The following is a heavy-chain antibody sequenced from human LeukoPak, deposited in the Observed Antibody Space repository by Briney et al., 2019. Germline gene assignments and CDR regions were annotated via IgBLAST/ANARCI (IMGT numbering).Heavy chain of an antibody. J-gene: IGHJ4*02. Sequence: PGGSLRLSCAASGFTFTSYAMSWVRQAPGKGLEWVSAISGSGRESNYADSVKGRFTISRDNSKNTLYLQMNSLRAEDTAVYYCAKHSYDSSGYYSIDYWGQGTLVTVFS. CDR2: ISGSGRES. D-gene: IGHD3-22*01. CDR3: AKHSYDSSGYYSIDY. V-gene: IGHV3-23*01. CDR1: GFTFTSYA.